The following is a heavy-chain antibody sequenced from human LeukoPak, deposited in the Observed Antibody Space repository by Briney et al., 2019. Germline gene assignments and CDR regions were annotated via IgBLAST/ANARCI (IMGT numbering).Heavy chain of an antibody. CDR1: GYTLTELS. V-gene: IGHV1-24*01. D-gene: IGHD4-17*01. CDR3: ATDLRGLDFLVLYDYGDRMFDY. CDR2: FDPEDGET. J-gene: IGHJ4*02. Sequence: ASVKVSCTVSGYTLTELSMHWVRQAPGKGLEWMGGFDPEDGETIYAQKFQGRVTMTEDTSTDTAYMELSSLRSEDTAVYYCATDLRGLDFLVLYDYGDRMFDYWGQGTLVTVSS.